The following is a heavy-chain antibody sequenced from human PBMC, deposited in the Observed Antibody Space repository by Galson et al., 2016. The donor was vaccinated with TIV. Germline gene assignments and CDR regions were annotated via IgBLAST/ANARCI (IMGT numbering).Heavy chain of an antibody. CDR2: ITFNGENE. J-gene: IGHJ4*02. V-gene: IGHV3-30*03. Sequence: SLRLSCAASGLTLIYSGMNWVRQAPGRGPEWVAGITFNGENEYYADSVKGRFTVSRDNSENTVFLQMNNLRSDDTAVYYCARPASLGYFDWLPPDSWGQGTLVTVSS. CDR3: ARPASLGYFDWLPPDS. D-gene: IGHD3-9*01. CDR1: GLTLIYSG.